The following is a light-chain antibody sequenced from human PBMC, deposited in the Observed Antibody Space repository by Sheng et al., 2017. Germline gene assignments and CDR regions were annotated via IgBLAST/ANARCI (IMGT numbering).Light chain of an antibody. CDR1: QDISNS. V-gene: IGKV1-NL1*01. CDR3: QQLNSYPYT. Sequence: DIQMTQSPSSLSASVGDRVTITCRASQDISNSLAWYQQKPGIAPKLLLFAASRLESGVPSRFSGSGSGTEYTLTISSLQPDDFATYYCQQLNSYPYTFGQGTKLEIK. CDR2: AAS. J-gene: IGKJ2*01.